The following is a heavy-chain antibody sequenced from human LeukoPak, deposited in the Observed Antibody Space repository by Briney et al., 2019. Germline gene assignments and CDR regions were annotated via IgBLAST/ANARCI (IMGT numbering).Heavy chain of an antibody. V-gene: IGHV3-73*01. CDR1: GFTFSGSA. D-gene: IGHD2-2*01. CDR3: TSGGYCSSTSCYGEN. J-gene: IGHJ4*02. Sequence: GGSLKLSCAASGFTFSGSAMHWVRQASGKGLEWVGRIRSKANSYATAYAASGKGRFTISRDDSKNTAYLQMNSLKTEDTAVYYCTSGGYCSSTSCYGENWGQGTLVTVSS. CDR2: IRSKANSYAT.